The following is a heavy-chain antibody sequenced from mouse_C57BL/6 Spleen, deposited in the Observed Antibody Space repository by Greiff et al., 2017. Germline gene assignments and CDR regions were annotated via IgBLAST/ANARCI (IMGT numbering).Heavy chain of an antibody. Sequence: QVQLKQPGAELVRPGSSVKLSCKASGYTFTSYWMHWVKQRPIQGLEWIGNIDPSDSETHYNQKFKDKATLTVDKSSSTAYMQLSSLTSEDAAVYYCAKREDYDAYFDYWGQGTTLTVSS. D-gene: IGHD2-4*01. CDR2: IDPSDSET. J-gene: IGHJ2*01. V-gene: IGHV1-52*01. CDR1: GYTFTSYW. CDR3: AKREDYDAYFDY.